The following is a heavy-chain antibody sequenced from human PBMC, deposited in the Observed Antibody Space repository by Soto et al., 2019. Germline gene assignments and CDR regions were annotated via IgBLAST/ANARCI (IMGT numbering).Heavy chain of an antibody. J-gene: IGHJ4*02. CDR1: GFPFDDYG. V-gene: IGHV3-20*04. CDR2: INRDGGST. D-gene: IGHD4-17*01. Sequence: GGSLRLSCEAFGFPFDDYGMSWVRQAPGKGLEWVSGINRDGGSTGYADSVKGRFTISRDNAKNSLYLQMNSLRAEDTAFYYCARAPGFYGDFFDYWGQGTLVTVSS. CDR3: ARAPGFYGDFFDY.